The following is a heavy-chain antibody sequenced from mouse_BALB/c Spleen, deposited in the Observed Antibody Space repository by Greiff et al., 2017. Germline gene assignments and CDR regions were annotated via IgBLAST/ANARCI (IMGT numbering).Heavy chain of an antibody. V-gene: IGHV5-15*02. D-gene: IGHD3-3*01. CDR1: GFTFSDYG. Sequence: EVQLVESGGGLVQPGGSRKLSCAASGFTFSDYGMAWVRQAPGKGPEWVAFISNLAYSIYYADTVTGRFTISRENAKNTLYLEMSSLRSEDTAMYYCARGDLGPFAYWGQGTLVTVSA. CDR3: ARGDLGPFAY. CDR2: ISNLAYSI. J-gene: IGHJ3*01.